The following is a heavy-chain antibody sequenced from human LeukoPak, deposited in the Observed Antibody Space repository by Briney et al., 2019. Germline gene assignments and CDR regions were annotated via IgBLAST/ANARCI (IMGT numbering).Heavy chain of an antibody. V-gene: IGHV3-33*08. D-gene: IGHD3-22*01. Sequence: GGSLRLSCAASGFTFSSSWMAWVRQAPGKGLEWVAVIWYDGSNKYYADSVKGRFPISRDNSKNTLYLQMNSLRAEDTAVYYCASERVDSSGYYIDYWGQGTLVTVSS. CDR1: GFTFSSSW. J-gene: IGHJ4*02. CDR2: IWYDGSNK. CDR3: ASERVDSSGYYIDY.